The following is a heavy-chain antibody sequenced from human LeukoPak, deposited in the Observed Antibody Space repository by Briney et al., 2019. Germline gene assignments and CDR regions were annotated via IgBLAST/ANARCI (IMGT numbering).Heavy chain of an antibody. CDR2: ITGSGGRT. J-gene: IGHJ4*02. CDR3: ARESSSGWYGFDY. Sequence: GGSLRLSCAASGFTFSSYAMNWVRQAPGKGLEWVSAITGSGGRTYYADSVKGRFTISRDNSKNTLYLQMNSLRAEDTAVYYCARESSSGWYGFDYWGQGTLVTVSS. CDR1: GFTFSSYA. V-gene: IGHV3-23*01. D-gene: IGHD6-19*01.